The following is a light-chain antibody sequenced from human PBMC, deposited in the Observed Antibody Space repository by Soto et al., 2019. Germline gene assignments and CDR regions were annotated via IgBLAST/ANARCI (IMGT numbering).Light chain of an antibody. CDR1: QSIGTS. CDR2: DAF. Sequence: EIVLTQSPATLSLSPGERATLSCRASQSIGTSLDWYQQKPGQVPRLLIFDAFDRATGMPARFSGSGSGTDFTLTISNLEPDDFADYYCQQRSQWPLTFGGGTKVEIK. V-gene: IGKV3-11*01. CDR3: QQRSQWPLT. J-gene: IGKJ4*01.